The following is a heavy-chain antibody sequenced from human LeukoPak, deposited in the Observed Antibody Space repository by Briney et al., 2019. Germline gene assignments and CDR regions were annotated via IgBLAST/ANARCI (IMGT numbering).Heavy chain of an antibody. CDR3: ARAGPYYDILIGWSPYWYFDL. CDR1: GFTFSSYG. Sequence: GGSLRLSCAASGFTFSSYGMNWVRQAPGKGLEWVSGISASGDSPYYADSVKGRFTISRDNSKNTLYLQMNSLRAEDTAVYYCARAGPYYDILIGWSPYWYFDLWGRGTLVTVSS. J-gene: IGHJ2*01. CDR2: ISASGDSP. V-gene: IGHV3-23*01. D-gene: IGHD3-9*01.